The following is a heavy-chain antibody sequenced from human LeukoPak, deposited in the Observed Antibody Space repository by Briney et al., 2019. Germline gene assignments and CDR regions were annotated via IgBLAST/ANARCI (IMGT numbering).Heavy chain of an antibody. CDR2: INPNSGGT. Sequence: ASVKVSCKASGYTFTSYYMHWVRLAPGQGLEWMGWINPNSGGTNYAQKFQGRVTMTRDTSISTAYMELSRLKSDDTAVYYCARSSYYYVSSGYYLSGWFDPWGQGTLVTVSS. CDR3: ARSSYYYVSSGYYLSGWFDP. V-gene: IGHV1-2*02. CDR1: GYTFTSYY. J-gene: IGHJ5*02. D-gene: IGHD3-22*01.